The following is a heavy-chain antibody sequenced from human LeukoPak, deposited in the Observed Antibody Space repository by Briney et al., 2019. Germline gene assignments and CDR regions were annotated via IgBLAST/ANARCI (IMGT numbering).Heavy chain of an antibody. CDR1: GFTFDDYA. Sequence: GRSLRLSCAASGFTFDDYAMHWVRQAPGKGLEWVSGISWNSGSIGYADSVKGRFTISRDNAKNSLYLQMNSLRAEDTALYYCAKDSDWLLQLDYWGQGTLVTVSS. D-gene: IGHD3/OR15-3a*01. J-gene: IGHJ4*02. V-gene: IGHV3-9*01. CDR3: AKDSDWLLQLDY. CDR2: ISWNSGSI.